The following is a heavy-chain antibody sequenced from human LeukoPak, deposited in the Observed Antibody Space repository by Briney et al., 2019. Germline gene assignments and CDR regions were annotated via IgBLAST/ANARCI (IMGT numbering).Heavy chain of an antibody. J-gene: IGHJ4*02. V-gene: IGHV4-34*01. CDR2: INHSGST. Sequence: SETLSLTCAVYGGSFSGYYWSWIRQPPGKGLEWIGEINHSGSTNYNPSPKSRVTISVDTSKNQFSLKLSSVTAADTAVYYCASKGYSSSSFGQLILFDYWGQGTLVTVSS. D-gene: IGHD6-6*01. CDR3: ASKGYSSSSFGQLILFDY. CDR1: GGSFSGYY.